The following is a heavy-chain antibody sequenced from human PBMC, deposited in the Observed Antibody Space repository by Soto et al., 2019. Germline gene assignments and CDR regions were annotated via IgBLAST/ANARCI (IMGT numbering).Heavy chain of an antibody. J-gene: IGHJ6*03. Sequence: GGSLRLSCAASGFTLNTYGMYWVLQAPGKGLEWVAVSWYDGTNKDYADSVKGRFTISRDNSRNTLYLQMNSLRAEDTAVYYCARGYPFWSPYFYYYMDVRGQGSTVTVYS. D-gene: IGHD2-2*02. CDR3: ARGYPFWSPYFYYYMDV. CDR2: SWYDGTNK. CDR1: GFTLNTYG. V-gene: IGHV3-33*07.